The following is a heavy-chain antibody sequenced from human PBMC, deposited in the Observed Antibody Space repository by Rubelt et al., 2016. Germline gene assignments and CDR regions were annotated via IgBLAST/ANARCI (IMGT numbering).Heavy chain of an antibody. CDR3: ARDRGYSGYDSFDY. CDR2: ISYDGSNK. V-gene: IGHV3-30*19. Sequence: QVHLVESGGGVVEPGRSLTLSCEASGFTFSRYAMHWVRQAPGRGLEWVALISYDGSNKHYADSVNGRLTISRDDSKNTLYVQMNSLIAEDTAVYYCARDRGYSGYDSFDYWGQGTLVTVSS. CDR1: GFTFSRYA. D-gene: IGHD5-12*01. J-gene: IGHJ4*02.